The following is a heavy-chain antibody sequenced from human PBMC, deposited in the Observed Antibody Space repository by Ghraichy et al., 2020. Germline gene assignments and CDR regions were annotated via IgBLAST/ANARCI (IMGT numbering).Heavy chain of an antibody. CDR1: GFTFSSYG. D-gene: IGHD2-2*01. Sequence: GGSLRLSCAASGFTFSSYGMHWVRQAPGKGLEWVAVISYDGSNKYYADSVKGRFTISRDNSKNTLYLQMNSLRAEDTAVYYCAKSHKRTGIVVVPAAPDYWGQGTLVTVSS. CDR3: AKSHKRTGIVVVPAAPDY. J-gene: IGHJ4*02. CDR2: ISYDGSNK. V-gene: IGHV3-30*18.